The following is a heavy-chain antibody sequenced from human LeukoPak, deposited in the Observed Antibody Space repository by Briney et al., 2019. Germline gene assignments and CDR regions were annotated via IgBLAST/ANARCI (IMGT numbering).Heavy chain of an antibody. Sequence: GGSLRLSCAASGFTFSDYYMSWIRQAPGKGLEWVSYITSSGSTIYYADSVKGRFTISRDNAKNSLYLQMNSLRAEDTAVYYCGRPYHYYYDSSGYIWGQGTLVTVSS. D-gene: IGHD3-22*01. V-gene: IGHV3-11*01. CDR1: GFTFSDYY. J-gene: IGHJ4*02. CDR3: GRPYHYYYDSSGYI. CDR2: ITSSGSTI.